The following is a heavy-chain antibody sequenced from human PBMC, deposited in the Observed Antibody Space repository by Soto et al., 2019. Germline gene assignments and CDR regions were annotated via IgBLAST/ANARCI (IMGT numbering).Heavy chain of an antibody. CDR1: GGSISSYY. D-gene: IGHD3-9*01. J-gene: IGHJ4*02. CDR3: ARRYGAGFDY. V-gene: IGHV4-59*01. Sequence: QVQLQESGPGLVKPSETLSLTCTVSGGSISSYYWSWIRQPPGKGLEWIGYIYYSGSTNYNPSLKSRVTISVDTSKNQFSLKLSSVTAADTAVYYCARRYGAGFDYWGPGILVTVSS. CDR2: IYYSGST.